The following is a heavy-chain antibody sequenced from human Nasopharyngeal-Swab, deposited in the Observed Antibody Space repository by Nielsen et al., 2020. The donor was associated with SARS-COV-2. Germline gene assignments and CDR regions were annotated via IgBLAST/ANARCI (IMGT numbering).Heavy chain of an antibody. CDR3: ASTDTAMERSPFDP. Sequence: ASVKVSCKASGYTFTGYYMHWVRQAPGQGPEWMGRINPNSGGTNYAQKFQGRVTMTRDTSISTAYMELSRLRSDDTAVYYCASTDTAMERSPFDPWGQGTLVTVSS. CDR2: INPNSGGT. CDR1: GYTFTGYY. D-gene: IGHD5-18*01. J-gene: IGHJ5*02. V-gene: IGHV1-2*06.